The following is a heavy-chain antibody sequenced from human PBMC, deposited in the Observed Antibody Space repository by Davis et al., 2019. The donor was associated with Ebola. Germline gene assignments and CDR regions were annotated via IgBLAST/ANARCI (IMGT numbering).Heavy chain of an antibody. V-gene: IGHV3-30*02. Sequence: GGSLRLSCAASGFTFSSYGMHWVRQAPGKGLEWVAVIWYDGSNKYYADSVKGRFTISRDNSKNTLYLQMNSLRAEDTAVYYCAKASGSDGMAFDYWGQGTLVTVSS. D-gene: IGHD1-26*01. CDR3: AKASGSDGMAFDY. CDR2: IWYDGSNK. CDR1: GFTFSSYG. J-gene: IGHJ4*02.